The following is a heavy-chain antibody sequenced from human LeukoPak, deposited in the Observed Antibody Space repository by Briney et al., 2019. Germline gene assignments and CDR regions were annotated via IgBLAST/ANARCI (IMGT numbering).Heavy chain of an antibody. D-gene: IGHD1-26*01. V-gene: IGHV4-39*01. CDR1: GGSVSSSRHY. CDR2: IYCSGSS. Sequence: PSETLCLTCNDSGGSVSSSRHYWGWMRQPPGGGLELIVSIYCSGSSYYNPSRKSRVTISVDTSKNQFTLKVSSVTAADTAVYHCAPGSTGGSRGSWFDPWGQGTPVTVSS. CDR3: APGSTGGSRGSWFDP. J-gene: IGHJ5*02.